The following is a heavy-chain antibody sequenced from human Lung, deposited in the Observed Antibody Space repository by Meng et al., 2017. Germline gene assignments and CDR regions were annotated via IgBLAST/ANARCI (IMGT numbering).Heavy chain of an antibody. Sequence: QVQLKEWGACLLKPSENLALTCVVSGGSFSDYYWSWIRPPPGKGLEWIGEINHSGSTNYNPSLESRATISVDTSQNNLSLKLSSVTAADSAVYYCARGPTTMAHDFDYWGQGTLVTVSS. V-gene: IGHV4-34*01. CDR3: ARGPTTMAHDFDY. J-gene: IGHJ4*02. CDR2: INHSGST. D-gene: IGHD4-11*01. CDR1: GGSFSDYY.